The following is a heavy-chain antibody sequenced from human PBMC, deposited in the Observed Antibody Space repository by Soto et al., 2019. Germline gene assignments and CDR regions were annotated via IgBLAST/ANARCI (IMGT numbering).Heavy chain of an antibody. CDR1: GFTFSSYG. V-gene: IGHV3-33*01. Sequence: QVQLVESGGGVVQPGRSLRLSCAASGFTFSSYGMHWVRQAPGKGLEWVAGIWYDGSNKYYADSVKGRFTISRDNSKNTLYLQMNSLRAEDTAVYYCARNRVAAKTYYFDYWGQGTLVTVSS. CDR3: ARNRVAAKTYYFDY. J-gene: IGHJ4*02. D-gene: IGHD2-15*01. CDR2: IWYDGSNK.